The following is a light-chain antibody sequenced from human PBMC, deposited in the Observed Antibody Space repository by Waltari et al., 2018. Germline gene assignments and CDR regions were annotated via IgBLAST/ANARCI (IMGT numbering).Light chain of an antibody. V-gene: IGKV1-9*01. CDR1: QDISGY. CDR3: QQLNTYPRT. Sequence: IQLTQSPSSLSASVGDRVTITCRASQDISGYLAWYQQKPGQAPKVLIYAASTLQSGVPSRFSGSGSGTDFTLTISSLQPEDSATYYCQQLNTYPRTFGQGTKLEI. J-gene: IGKJ2*01. CDR2: AAS.